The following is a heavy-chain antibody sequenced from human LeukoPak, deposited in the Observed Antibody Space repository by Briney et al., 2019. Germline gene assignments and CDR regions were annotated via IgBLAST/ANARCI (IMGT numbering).Heavy chain of an antibody. CDR1: GYTFTSYD. CDR2: MNPSNGNS. D-gene: IGHD5-18*01. J-gene: IGHJ4*02. CDR3: TSRYSYGYGEDY. V-gene: IGHV1-8*01. Sequence: ASVKVSCRASGYTFTSYDINWVRQATGQGLEWMGWMNPSNGNSDYIEKFQGRLTITRDTSISTAYMELSNLRSDDTAVYYCTSRYSYGYGEDYWGQGTLVTVSS.